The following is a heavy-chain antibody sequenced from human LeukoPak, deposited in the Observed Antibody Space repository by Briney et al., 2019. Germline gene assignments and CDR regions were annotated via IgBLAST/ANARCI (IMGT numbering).Heavy chain of an antibody. Sequence: GASVKVSCKASGGTFSSYAISWVRQAPGQGLEWMGWINPNSGGTNYAQKFQGRVTMTRDTSISTAYMELSRLRSDDTAVYYCARGWDYDFWSGYYIFGPWGQGTLVTVSS. CDR3: ARGWDYDFWSGYYIFGP. J-gene: IGHJ5*02. V-gene: IGHV1-2*02. CDR1: GGTFSSYA. D-gene: IGHD3-3*01. CDR2: INPNSGGT.